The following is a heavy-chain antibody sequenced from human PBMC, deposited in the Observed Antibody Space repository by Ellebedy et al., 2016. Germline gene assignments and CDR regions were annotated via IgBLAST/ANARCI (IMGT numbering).Heavy chain of an antibody. D-gene: IGHD1/OR15-1a*01. CDR1: GFTFSSHA. CDR3: AWGYVTTYGMDV. CDR2: TSYDGRNK. J-gene: IGHJ6*02. V-gene: IGHV3-30*04. Sequence: GGSLRLXXAASGFTFSSHAMHWVRQAPGKGLEWVAVTSYDGRNKYHADSVKGRFTISRDNAKNSLYLQMNSLRAEDTAVYYCAWGYVTTYGMDVWGQGTTVTVSS.